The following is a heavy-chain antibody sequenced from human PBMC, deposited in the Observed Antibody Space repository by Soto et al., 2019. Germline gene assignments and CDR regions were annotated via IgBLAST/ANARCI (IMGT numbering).Heavy chain of an antibody. CDR3: TPGRFGSNECYFDY. J-gene: IGHJ4*02. V-gene: IGHV3-15*06. D-gene: IGHD3-3*01. CDR2: ITNKENGEAT. CDR1: GFSFPNAW. Sequence: EVQLVESGGGLVEPGGSLRLSCAASGFSFPNAWMTWVRQAPGKGLAWVGRITNKENGEATKYAAPVEGRFTISRDDSENILYLQMDSLQTEDTAVYYCTPGRFGSNECYFDYWGQGTLVTVSS.